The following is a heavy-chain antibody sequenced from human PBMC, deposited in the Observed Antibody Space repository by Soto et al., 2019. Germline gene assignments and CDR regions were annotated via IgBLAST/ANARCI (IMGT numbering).Heavy chain of an antibody. V-gene: IGHV1-58*02. CDR1: GFTFTSSA. Sequence: SVKVSCKASGFTFTSSAMQWVRQARGQRLEWIGWIVVGSGNTNYAQKLQGRVTMTTDTSTSTAYMELRSLRSDDTAVYYCARGLPRYFDWLLPFDYWGQGTLVTVSS. D-gene: IGHD3-9*01. J-gene: IGHJ4*02. CDR3: ARGLPRYFDWLLPFDY. CDR2: IVVGSGNT.